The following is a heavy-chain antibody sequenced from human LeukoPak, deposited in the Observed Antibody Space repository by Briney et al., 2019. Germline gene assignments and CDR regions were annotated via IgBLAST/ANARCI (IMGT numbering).Heavy chain of an antibody. D-gene: IGHD3-22*01. V-gene: IGHV4-39*01. CDR1: GGSISSSSYY. CDR2: IYYSGST. J-gene: IGHJ6*03. Sequence: SEALSLTCTVSGGSISSSSYYWGWIRQPPGKGLEWIGSIYYSGSTYYNPSLKSRVTISVDTSKNQFSLKLSSVTAADTAVYYCARGPMNYYMDVWGKGTTVTVSS. CDR3: ARGPMNYYMDV.